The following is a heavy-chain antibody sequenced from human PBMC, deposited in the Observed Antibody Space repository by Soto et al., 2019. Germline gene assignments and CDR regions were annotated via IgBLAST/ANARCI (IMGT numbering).Heavy chain of an antibody. CDR2: IYYSGIT. D-gene: IGHD6-13*01. CDR1: GGSISSHY. CDR3: ARPRGIAPAVWYFDL. Sequence: QVQLQESGPGLVKPSETLSLTCTVSGGSISSHYWSWIRQPPGRGLEWIGFIYYSGITDSNPSLKIRVTISLDTSKNQLSLRLSSVTAADTAVYYCARPRGIAPAVWYFDLWGRGTLVTVSS. V-gene: IGHV4-59*08. J-gene: IGHJ2*01.